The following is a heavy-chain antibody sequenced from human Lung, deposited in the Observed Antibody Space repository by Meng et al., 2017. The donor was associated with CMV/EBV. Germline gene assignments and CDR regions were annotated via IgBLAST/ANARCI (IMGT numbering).Heavy chain of an antibody. V-gene: IGHV2-5*02. CDR3: ALFTRSWFDP. D-gene: IGHD2-2*01. CDR1: GFTLSTSEVG. Sequence: TWNGSRPTLVKPTQTLTVTGAVPGFTLSTSEVGVGWIRQPPGKALEWLAVIYWDDDKRYSPSLKSRLTITKDTSKNQVVLTLTNMDPVDTATYYCALFTRSWFDPWGQGTLVTVSS. CDR2: IYWDDDK. J-gene: IGHJ5*02.